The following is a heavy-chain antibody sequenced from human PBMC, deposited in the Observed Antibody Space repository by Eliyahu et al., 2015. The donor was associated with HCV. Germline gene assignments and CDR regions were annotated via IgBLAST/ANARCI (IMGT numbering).Heavy chain of an antibody. J-gene: IGHJ4*02. CDR2: IFSNDDT. D-gene: IGHD3-10*01. Sequence: QVTLKESGPVLVKPTETLTLTCTVSGFSLNNARMGVTWIRQSPGKALEWLAHIFSNDDTSYSPSLRSRLTVSKDTSASQVVLTMTSVGPMDTATYFCGRAREGSTGSGRYYDYDYFDYWGQGAVVTVSS. CDR1: GFSLNNARMG. V-gene: IGHV2-26*01. CDR3: GRAREGSTGSGRYYDYDYFDY.